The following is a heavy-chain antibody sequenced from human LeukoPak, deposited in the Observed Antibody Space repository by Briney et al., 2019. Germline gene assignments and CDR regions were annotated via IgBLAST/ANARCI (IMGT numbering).Heavy chain of an antibody. CDR1: GFTFSSYS. J-gene: IGHJ5*02. Sequence: PGGSLRLSCAASGFTFSSYSMNWVRQAPGKGLEWVSSISRSSNYIYYADSVKGRFTISRDNAKNSLYLQMNSLRAEDTAVYYCARLDSSWFGWFDPWGQGTLVTVSS. CDR3: ARLDSSWFGWFDP. CDR2: ISRSSNYI. V-gene: IGHV3-21*01. D-gene: IGHD6-13*01.